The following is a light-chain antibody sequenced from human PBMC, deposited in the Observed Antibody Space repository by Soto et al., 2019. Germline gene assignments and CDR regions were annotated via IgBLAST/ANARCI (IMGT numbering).Light chain of an antibody. CDR3: QQRSNWPPT. J-gene: IGKJ2*01. CDR1: QSVSSY. CDR2: DAS. Sequence: EIVLTQSPATLSWSPGDRATLSCRASQSVSSYLAWYQQKPGQAPRLLIYDASNRATGIPARFSGSGSGTDFTLTISSLEPEDSAVYYCQQRSNWPPTFGQGTKLEIK. V-gene: IGKV3-11*01.